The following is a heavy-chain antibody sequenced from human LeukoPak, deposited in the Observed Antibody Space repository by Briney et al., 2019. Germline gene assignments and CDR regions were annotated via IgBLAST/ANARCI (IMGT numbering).Heavy chain of an antibody. J-gene: IGHJ4*02. CDR1: GVSFSGYY. CDR3: ARNRRSSTSCYVDY. CDR2: INHSGST. D-gene: IGHD2-2*01. V-gene: IGHV4-34*01. Sequence: SETLSLTCAVYGVSFSGYYWSWIRQPPGKGLEWIGEINHSGSTNYNPSLKSRVTISVDTSKNQFSLKLSSVTAADTAVYYCARNRRSSTSCYVDYWGQGTLVTVSS.